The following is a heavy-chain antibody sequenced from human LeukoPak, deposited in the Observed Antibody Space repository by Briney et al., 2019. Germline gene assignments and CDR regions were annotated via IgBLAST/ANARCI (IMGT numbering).Heavy chain of an antibody. D-gene: IGHD6-19*01. V-gene: IGHV4-59*08. J-gene: IGHJ4*02. CDR1: GGPINSHY. CDR3: AGQGSGWYYFDY. CDR2: IYYSGST. Sequence: SETLSLTCTVSGGPINSHYWSWIRQPPGKGLEWIGYIYYSGSTNYNPSLNSRATMSVDTSKHQFSLKLNFVTDADTAVYYCAGQGSGWYYFDYWGQGTVVTVSS.